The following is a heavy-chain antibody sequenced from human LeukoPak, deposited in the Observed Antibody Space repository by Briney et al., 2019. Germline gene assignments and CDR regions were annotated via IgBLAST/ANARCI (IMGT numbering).Heavy chain of an antibody. Sequence: PGGSLRLSCAASGFTFSSYAMSWVRQAPEKGLEWVSAISGSGGSTYYADSVKGRFTISRDNSKNTLYLQMNSLRAEDTAVYYCAKDLTAAAGTWWFDPWGQGTLVTVSS. J-gene: IGHJ5*02. CDR3: AKDLTAAAGTWWFDP. V-gene: IGHV3-23*01. CDR1: GFTFSSYA. CDR2: ISGSGGST. D-gene: IGHD6-13*01.